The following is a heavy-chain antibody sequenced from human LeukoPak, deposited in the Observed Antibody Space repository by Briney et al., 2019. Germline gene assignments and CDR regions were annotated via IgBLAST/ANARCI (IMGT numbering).Heavy chain of an antibody. CDR2: ISGDGSKK. D-gene: IGHD5-12*01. Sequence: GSLRLSCVVSGFTFSSYGIHWVRQAPGKGLESVAVISGDGSKKYYANSMKGRFTISRDNSKNTLYLQMDTLRAEDTAVYYCAKFSGYAHWGQGTLVTVSS. V-gene: IGHV3-30-3*02. CDR3: AKFSGYAH. J-gene: IGHJ4*02. CDR1: GFTFSSYG.